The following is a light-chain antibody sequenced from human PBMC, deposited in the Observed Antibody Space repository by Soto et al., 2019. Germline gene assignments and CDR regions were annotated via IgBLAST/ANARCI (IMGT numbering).Light chain of an antibody. J-gene: IGLJ2*01. V-gene: IGLV2-14*01. CDR2: DVS. Sequence: QSALTQPASVSGSPGQSITISCTGTSSDVGGYNYVSWYQQHPGKAPKLMIYDVSNRPSGVSNRFSGSKSGNTASLTISGRQAEDEADYYCSSYTSSGTLVVFGRGTKLTVL. CDR1: SSDVGGYNY. CDR3: SSYTSSGTLVV.